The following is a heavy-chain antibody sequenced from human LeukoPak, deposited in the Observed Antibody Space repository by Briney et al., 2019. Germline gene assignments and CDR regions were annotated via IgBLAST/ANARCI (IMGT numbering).Heavy chain of an antibody. D-gene: IGHD3-3*01. V-gene: IGHV3-73*01. Sequence: GGSLKLSCAASGFAFSASSMHWVRQASGKGLEWVGRIRSKTNNYATAYAASFKGRFTWSRDDSKNTVYLQLDSLKAEDTAVYYCTRHGETYSDFWTNDFWGQGTLVTVSA. CDR1: GFAFSASS. CDR2: IRSKTNNYAT. J-gene: IGHJ4*02. CDR3: TRHGETYSDFWTNDF.